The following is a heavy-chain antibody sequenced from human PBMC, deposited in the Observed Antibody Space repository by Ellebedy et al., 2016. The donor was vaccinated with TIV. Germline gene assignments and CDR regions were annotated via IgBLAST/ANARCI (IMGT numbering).Heavy chain of an antibody. J-gene: IGHJ3*02. V-gene: IGHV3-7*03. D-gene: IGHD2-21*02. CDR3: ARHCRGDCHGAFDM. CDR2: IKQDGSEE. CDR1: RFAFGRYW. Sequence: GESLKISCAASRFAFGRYWMSWVRQAPGKGLEWVANIKQDGSEEDYEDSLEGRFTISRDNSESSLYLQMSSLKVEDTALYYCARHCRGDCHGAFDMWGQGTMVTVSA.